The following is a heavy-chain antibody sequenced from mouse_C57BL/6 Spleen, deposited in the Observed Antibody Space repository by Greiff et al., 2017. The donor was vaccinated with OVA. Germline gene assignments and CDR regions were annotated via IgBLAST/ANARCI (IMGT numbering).Heavy chain of an antibody. D-gene: IGHD1-1*02. V-gene: IGHV1-9*01. CDR2: IFTGSGST. CDR1: GYTFTGYW. J-gene: IGHJ2*01. Sequence: QVQLKQSGAELMKPGASVKLSCKATGYTFTGYWIEWVKQRPGHGLEWIGEIFTGSGSTNYNEKFKGKATFTADTSSNTVYMQHSSQTTEDSAICYCASREDYHWGQGTTLTVSS. CDR3: ASREDYH.